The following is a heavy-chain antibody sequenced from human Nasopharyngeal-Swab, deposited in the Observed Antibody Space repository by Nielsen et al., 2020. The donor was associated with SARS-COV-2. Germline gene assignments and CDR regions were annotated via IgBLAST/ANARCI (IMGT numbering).Heavy chain of an antibody. J-gene: IGHJ4*02. CDR2: INHSGST. CDR1: GGSFSGYY. V-gene: IGHV4-34*01. CDR3: ARIAQAAEPH. Sequence: SETLSLTCAVYGGSFSGYYWSWIRQPPGKGLEWIGEINHSGSTNYNPSLKSRVTISVDTSKNQFSLQLSSVTPEDTAVYYCARIAQAAEPHWGQGTLVTVSS. D-gene: IGHD1-14*01.